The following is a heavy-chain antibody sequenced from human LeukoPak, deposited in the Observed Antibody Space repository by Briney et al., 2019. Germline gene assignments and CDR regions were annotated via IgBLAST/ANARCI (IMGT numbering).Heavy chain of an antibody. Sequence: PGGSQRLSCAASGFTFSGSAMHWVRQAPGKGLEWVSYISSSGSTIYYADSVKGRFTISRDNAKNSLYLQMNSLRAEDTAVYYCVELGITMIGGVWGKGTTVTISS. J-gene: IGHJ6*04. CDR2: ISSSGSTI. CDR3: VELGITMIGGV. V-gene: IGHV3-48*03. D-gene: IGHD3-10*02. CDR1: GFTFSGSA.